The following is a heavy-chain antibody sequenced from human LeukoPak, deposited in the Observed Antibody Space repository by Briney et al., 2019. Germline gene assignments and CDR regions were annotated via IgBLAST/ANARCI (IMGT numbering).Heavy chain of an antibody. Sequence: SETLSLTCTVSGDSFSSHYWSWVRQPPGRGLEWIGYVSYIGSTNYNPSLKSRVTISVDTSKNQFSLKLSSVTAADTAVYYCARDPTTVTKGLDIWSQGTMVTVSS. J-gene: IGHJ3*02. V-gene: IGHV4-59*11. CDR1: GDSFSSHY. D-gene: IGHD4-17*01. CDR3: ARDPTTVTKGLDI. CDR2: VSYIGST.